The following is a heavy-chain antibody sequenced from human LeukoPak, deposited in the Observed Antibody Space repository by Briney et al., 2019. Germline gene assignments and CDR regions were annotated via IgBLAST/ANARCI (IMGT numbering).Heavy chain of an antibody. V-gene: IGHV1-18*01. D-gene: IGHD6-13*01. CDR2: ISAYNGNT. CDR3: ARSPSIAAAGTAFDI. Sequence: ASVKVSCKASGYTFTSYGISWVRQAPGQGLEWMGWISAYNGNTNYAQKLQGRVTMTTDTSTSTAYMELRSLRSDDTAVYYCARSPSIAAAGTAFDIWGQGTMVTVSS. CDR1: GYTFTSYG. J-gene: IGHJ3*02.